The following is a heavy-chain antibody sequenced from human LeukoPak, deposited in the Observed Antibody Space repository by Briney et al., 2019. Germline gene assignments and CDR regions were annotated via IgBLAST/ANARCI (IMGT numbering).Heavy chain of an antibody. J-gene: IGHJ4*02. CDR2: IYRGGNT. CDR1: GFTVSTDF. CDR3: AREVGASGSYNFPYYFDY. V-gene: IGHV3-53*01. D-gene: IGHD3-10*01. Sequence: GGSLRLSCAASGFTVSTDFMSWVRQAPGKGLEWVSVIYRGGNTYYVDSVKGRFTISRDNSKNTLYLQMNSLRAEDTAVYYCAREVGASGSYNFPYYFDYWGQGTLVTVSS.